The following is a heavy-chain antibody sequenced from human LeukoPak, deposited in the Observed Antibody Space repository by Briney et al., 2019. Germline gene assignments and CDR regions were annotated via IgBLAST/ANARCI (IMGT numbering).Heavy chain of an antibody. CDR2: ISAYNGNT. V-gene: IGHV1-18*01. Sequence: GASVKVSCKASGYTFTSYGISWVRQAPGQGLEWMGWISAYNGNTNYAQKLQGRVTMTTDTSTSTAYMELRSLRSDDTAVYYCARDLRRYCSSTSCYGGWFDPWGQGTLVTVSS. J-gene: IGHJ5*02. D-gene: IGHD2-2*01. CDR3: ARDLRRYCSSTSCYGGWFDP. CDR1: GYTFTSYG.